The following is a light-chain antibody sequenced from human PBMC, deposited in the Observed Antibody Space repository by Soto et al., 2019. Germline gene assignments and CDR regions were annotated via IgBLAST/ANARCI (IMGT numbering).Light chain of an antibody. CDR1: SSDVGSYNL. Sequence: QSSLTQPASVSGSPGQSITISCTGTSSDVGSYNLVSWYQQHPGNAPKVMIYEGSKRPSGVSHRFSGSKSGNTASLTISGLQAEDEADYFCCSYAGASTYVFGSGTKLTVL. J-gene: IGLJ1*01. V-gene: IGLV2-23*01. CDR2: EGS. CDR3: CSYAGASTYV.